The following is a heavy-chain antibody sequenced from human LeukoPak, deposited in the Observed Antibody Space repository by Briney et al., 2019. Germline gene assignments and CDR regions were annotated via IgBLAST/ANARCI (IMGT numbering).Heavy chain of an antibody. J-gene: IGHJ5*02. V-gene: IGHV1-2*02. Sequence: ASVKVSCKASGYTFTGYYMHWVRQAPGQGLEWMGWNNPNSGGTNYAQKFQGRVTMTRDTSISTAYMELSRLRSEDTAVYYCARDWGDPGYCSSTSCPPSNWFDPWGQGTLVTVSS. CDR2: NNPNSGGT. CDR1: GYTFTGYY. D-gene: IGHD2-2*01. CDR3: ARDWGDPGYCSSTSCPPSNWFDP.